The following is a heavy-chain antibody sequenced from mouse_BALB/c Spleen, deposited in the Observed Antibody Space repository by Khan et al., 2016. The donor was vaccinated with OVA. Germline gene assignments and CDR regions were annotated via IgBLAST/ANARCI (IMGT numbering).Heavy chain of an antibody. CDR3: ARPPYFSYVLDN. CDR1: GHTFTKFG. D-gene: IGHD2-10*01. V-gene: IGHV9-3-1*01. Sequence: QIQLVQSGPEVKKPGETVKISCKASGHTFTKFGMNWVKQAPGKGLKWMGWINTYTGEPTYADDFNGRFAFSLETSPSTAYLQINNLKNEDTATYFCARPPYFSYVLDNWGQGTSVTVSS. CDR2: INTYTGEP. J-gene: IGHJ4*01.